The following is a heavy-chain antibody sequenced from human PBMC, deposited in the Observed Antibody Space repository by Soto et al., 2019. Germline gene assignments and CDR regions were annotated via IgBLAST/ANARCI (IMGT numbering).Heavy chain of an antibody. J-gene: IGHJ4*02. D-gene: IGHD3-3*01. V-gene: IGHV4-4*07. Sequence: SETLSLTCTVSDGSISTYFCNWIRQPAGKGLEWIGRIDNSGNTNYNPSLKSRVTMSADTSRNQFSLKLNSVTAADTAVYYCARGGQDFWSGPFDYWGQGALVAVSS. CDR1: DGSISTYF. CDR2: IDNSGNT. CDR3: ARGGQDFWSGPFDY.